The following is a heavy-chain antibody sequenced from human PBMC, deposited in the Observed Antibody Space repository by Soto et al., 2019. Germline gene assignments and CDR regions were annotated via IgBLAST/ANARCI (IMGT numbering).Heavy chain of an antibody. CDR3: ARLAVTTRSDY. J-gene: IGHJ4*02. CDR2: ISSSSSYI. D-gene: IGHD4-4*01. CDR1: GFTFSSYS. Sequence: PGGSLRLSCAAPGFTFSSYSMNWVRQAPGKGLEWVSFISSSSSYIYYADSVKGRFTISRDNAKNSLYLQMNSLRAEDTAVYYCARLAVTTRSDYWGQGTLVTVSS. V-gene: IGHV3-21*01.